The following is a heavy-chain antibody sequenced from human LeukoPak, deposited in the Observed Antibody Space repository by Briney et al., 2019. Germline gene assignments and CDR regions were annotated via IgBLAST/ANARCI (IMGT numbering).Heavy chain of an antibody. CDR2: INHSGST. D-gene: IGHD6-13*01. CDR3: ASYSSSWFPYGMDV. CDR1: GGSFSGYY. Sequence: SETLSLTCAVYGGSFSGYYWSWIRQPPGKGLEWIGEINHSGSTNYNPSLKSRVTISVDTSKNQISLKLSSVTAADTAVYYCASYSSSWFPYGMDVWGQGTTVTVSS. V-gene: IGHV4-34*01. J-gene: IGHJ6*02.